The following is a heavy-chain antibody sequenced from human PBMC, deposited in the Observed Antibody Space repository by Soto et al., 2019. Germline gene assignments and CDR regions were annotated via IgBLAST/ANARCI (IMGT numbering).Heavy chain of an antibody. CDR3: ARSVTP. D-gene: IGHD3-10*01. V-gene: IGHV4-31*11. CDR2: IYYSGST. J-gene: IGHJ5*02. CDR1: GGSFSGYY. Sequence: SETLSLTCAVYGGSFSGYYWSWIRQHPGKGLEWIGYIYYSGSTYYNPSLKSRVTISVDTSKNQFSLKLSSVTAADTAVYYCARSVTPWGQGTLVTVSS.